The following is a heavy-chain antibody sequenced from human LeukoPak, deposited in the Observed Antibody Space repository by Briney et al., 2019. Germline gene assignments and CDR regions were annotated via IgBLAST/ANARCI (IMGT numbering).Heavy chain of an antibody. CDR1: GGSISSSSYY. CDR3: ARHDSSGYYYDY. J-gene: IGHJ4*02. Sequence: SETLSLTCTVSGGSISSSSYYWGWIRQPPGKGLEWIGSIHYSGSTYYNPSLKSRVTISVDTSKNQFSLKLSSVTAADTAVYYCARHDSSGYYYDYWGQGTLVTVSS. D-gene: IGHD3-22*01. CDR2: IHYSGST. V-gene: IGHV4-39*01.